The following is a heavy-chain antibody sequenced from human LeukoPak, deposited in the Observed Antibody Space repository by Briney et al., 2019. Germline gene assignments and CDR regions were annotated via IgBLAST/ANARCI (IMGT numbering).Heavy chain of an antibody. Sequence: PGGSLRLSCAASGFTYSSYSMSWVRQAPGKGLEWVSSISRDGGTIDYADSVKGRFTISRVNAKNSLYLQMNSLRAEDTALYYCAKSIEGSGTYYNSYFDYWGQGTLVTVSS. V-gene: IGHV3-48*04. CDR2: ISRDGGTI. J-gene: IGHJ4*01. CDR3: AKSIEGSGTYYNSYFDY. D-gene: IGHD3-10*01. CDR1: GFTYSSYS.